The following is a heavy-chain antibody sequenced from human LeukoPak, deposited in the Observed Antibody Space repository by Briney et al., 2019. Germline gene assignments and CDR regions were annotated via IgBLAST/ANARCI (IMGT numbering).Heavy chain of an antibody. CDR1: GGSISSYY. CDR3: ARWLLPLNYFDY. D-gene: IGHD3-22*01. J-gene: IGHJ4*02. CDR2: IYYSGSI. Sequence: SETLSLTCTVSGGSISSYYWSWSRQPPGKGLEWIGYIYYSGSINYNPSLKSRVTISVDTSKNQFSLKLSSVTAADTAVYYCARWLLPLNYFDYWGQGTLVTVSS. V-gene: IGHV4-59*01.